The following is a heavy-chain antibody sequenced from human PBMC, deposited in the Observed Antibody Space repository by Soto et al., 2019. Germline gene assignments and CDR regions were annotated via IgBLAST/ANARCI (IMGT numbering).Heavy chain of an antibody. D-gene: IGHD6-13*01. CDR2: ISYDGSNK. J-gene: IGHJ6*01. Sequence: QVQLVESGGGVVQPGRSLRLSCAASGFTFSSYGMHWVRQAPGKGLEWVAVISYDGSNKYYADSVKGRFTISRDNSKNTLYLQMNSLRAEDTAVYYCAKDQHSIAAAGRIYYYGMDVW. V-gene: IGHV3-30*18. CDR3: AKDQHSIAAAGRIYYYGMDV. CDR1: GFTFSSYG.